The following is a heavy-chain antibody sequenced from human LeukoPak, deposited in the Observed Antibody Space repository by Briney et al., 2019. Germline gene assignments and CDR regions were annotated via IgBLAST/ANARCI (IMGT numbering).Heavy chain of an antibody. D-gene: IGHD4-17*01. CDR3: ARVSPVTTFDY. CDR2: ISNSGST. J-gene: IGHJ4*02. Sequence: SQTLSLTCTVSGDSISNGDYYWSWTRLPAGKGLEWIGRISNSGSTNYNPSLKSRVTISVDTSKNQFSLKLSSVTAADTAVYYCARVSPVTTFDYWGQGTLVTVSS. V-gene: IGHV4-61*02. CDR1: GDSISNGDYY.